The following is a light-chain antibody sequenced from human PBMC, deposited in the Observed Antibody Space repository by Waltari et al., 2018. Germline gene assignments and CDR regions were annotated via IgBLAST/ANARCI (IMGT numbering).Light chain of an antibody. Sequence: IQFTQSPSSLSASVGDRVTIACRASQDINNDLAWYQQKPEKAPKLLIYYTSRLQSGVPSRFSGSGSGTDFTLTISSLQPEDFATYHCQHFKTYPITFGQGTRLEIK. V-gene: IGKV1-13*02. J-gene: IGKJ5*01. CDR1: QDINND. CDR2: YTS. CDR3: QHFKTYPIT.